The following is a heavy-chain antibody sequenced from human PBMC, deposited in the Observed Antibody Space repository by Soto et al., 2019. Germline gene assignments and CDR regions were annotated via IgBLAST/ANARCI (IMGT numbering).Heavy chain of an antibody. CDR3: ARGGDIVVVPAANQFDY. V-gene: IGHV4-34*01. D-gene: IGHD2-2*01. J-gene: IGHJ4*02. Sequence: AETLSLTCAVYGGSFSGYYWSWIRQPPGKGLEWIGEINHSGSTNYNPSLKSRVTISVDTSKNQFSLKLSSVTAADTAVYYCARGGDIVVVPAANQFDYWGQGTLVTVSS. CDR1: GGSFSGYY. CDR2: INHSGST.